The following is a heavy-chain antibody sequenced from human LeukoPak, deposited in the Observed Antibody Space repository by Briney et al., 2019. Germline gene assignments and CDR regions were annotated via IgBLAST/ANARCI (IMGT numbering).Heavy chain of an antibody. J-gene: IGHJ6*02. Sequence: ASVKVSCKASGYTFTGYYMHWVRQAPGQGLEWMGIINPSGGSTSYAQKFQGRVTMTRDTSTSTVYMELSSLRSEDTAVYYCARAWPSYGMDVWGQGTTVTVSS. CDR2: INPSGGST. CDR3: ARAWPSYGMDV. V-gene: IGHV1-46*01. CDR1: GYTFTGYY.